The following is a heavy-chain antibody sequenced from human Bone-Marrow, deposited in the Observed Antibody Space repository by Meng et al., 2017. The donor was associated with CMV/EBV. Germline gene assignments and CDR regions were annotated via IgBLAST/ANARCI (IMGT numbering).Heavy chain of an antibody. CDR3: ARDGPGGLYSSSPYYYYYGMDV. CDR1: GGSISSSSYC. CDR2: ISSSSSYI. Sequence: ETLSLTCTVSGGSISSSSYCWGWIRQPPGKGLEWVSSISSSSSYIYYADSVKGRFTISRDNAKNSLYLQMNSLRAEDTAVYYCARDGPGGLYSSSPYYYYYGMDVWGQGTTVTVSS. J-gene: IGHJ6*02. D-gene: IGHD6-6*01. V-gene: IGHV3-21*01.